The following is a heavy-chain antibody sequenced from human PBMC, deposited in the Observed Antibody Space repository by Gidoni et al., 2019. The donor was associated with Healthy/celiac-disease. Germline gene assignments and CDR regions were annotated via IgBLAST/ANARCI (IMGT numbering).Heavy chain of an antibody. D-gene: IGHD2-15*01. Sequence: QVQLQESGPGLVKPSETLSLTCAVSGHSISSGYYWGWIRQPPGKGLEWIGSIYHSGSTYYNPSLKSRVTISVDTSKNQFSLKLSSVTAADTAVYYCARDLDCSGGSCYRGWFDPWGQGTLVTVSS. CDR1: GHSISSGYY. V-gene: IGHV4-38-2*02. J-gene: IGHJ5*02. CDR2: IYHSGST. CDR3: ARDLDCSGGSCYRGWFDP.